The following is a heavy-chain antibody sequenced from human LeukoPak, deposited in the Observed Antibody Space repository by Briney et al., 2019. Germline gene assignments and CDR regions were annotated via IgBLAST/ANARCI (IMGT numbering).Heavy chain of an antibody. Sequence: GGSLRLSCAASGFTFNTYAMSWVRQAPGKGLEGVPAISDSGVTTSYADSVRGRFTISRDNSRNTLYLQMNSLRADDTAVYYCAKVRGRVVAPDFGYYFDYWGQGTLVTVSS. CDR2: ISDSGVTT. CDR1: GFTFNTYA. J-gene: IGHJ4*02. V-gene: IGHV3-23*01. D-gene: IGHD2-15*01. CDR3: AKVRGRVVAPDFGYYFDY.